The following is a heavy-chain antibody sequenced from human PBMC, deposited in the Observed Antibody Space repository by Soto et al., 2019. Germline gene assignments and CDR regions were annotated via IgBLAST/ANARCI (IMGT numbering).Heavy chain of an antibody. V-gene: IGHV1-3*01. Sequence: ASVKVSCKASGYTFTSYAMHWVRQAPGQRLEWMGWINAGNGNTKYSQKFQGRVTITRDTSASTAYMELSSLRSEDTAVYYCARGSYYDFWSGHWDYYYGMDVWGQGTTVTVS. J-gene: IGHJ6*02. D-gene: IGHD3-3*01. CDR1: GYTFTSYA. CDR2: INAGNGNT. CDR3: ARGSYYDFWSGHWDYYYGMDV.